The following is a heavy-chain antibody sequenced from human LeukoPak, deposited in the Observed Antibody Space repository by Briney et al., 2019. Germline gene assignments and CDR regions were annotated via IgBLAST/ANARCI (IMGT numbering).Heavy chain of an antibody. Sequence: PGGSLRLSCAASGFTFSSYRMHWVRQAPGKGLEWVANIKQDGSETHYVGSVKGRFSISRDNAKNSLYLQMNSLRAEDTAIYYCTRVGYIDEGIDYWGQGTLVTVSS. CDR3: TRVGYIDEGIDY. D-gene: IGHD5-24*01. CDR1: GFTFSSYR. J-gene: IGHJ4*02. V-gene: IGHV3-7*04. CDR2: IKQDGSET.